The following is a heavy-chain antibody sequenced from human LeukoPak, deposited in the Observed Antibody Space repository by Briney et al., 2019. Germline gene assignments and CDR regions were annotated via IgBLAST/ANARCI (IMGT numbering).Heavy chain of an antibody. CDR3: AKMKGHPLPKYYMDV. V-gene: IGHV3-23*01. J-gene: IGHJ6*01. Sequence: QPGGSLRLSCAASGFTFSGFAMSWVRRTPGKGLEWVSGIKGRFTISRDNSKNTLYLEMNGLRAEDTAIYYCAKMKGHPLPKYYMDVWGQGTTVTVSS. CDR2: I. D-gene: IGHD1-26*01. CDR1: GFTFSGFA.